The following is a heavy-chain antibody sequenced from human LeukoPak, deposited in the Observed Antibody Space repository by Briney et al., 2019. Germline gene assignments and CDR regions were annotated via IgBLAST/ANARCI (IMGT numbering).Heavy chain of an antibody. D-gene: IGHD5-12*01. CDR3: AKDNDPRAYSAYDSYDY. CDR1: GFTFTTYA. CDR2: ISNTGDST. Sequence: GGSLRLSCAASGFTFTTYAMSWVRQAPGKGLEWVSAISNTGDSTYHADSVKGRFTISRDNSKNTLFLQMNSLRAEDTAVYYCAKDNDPRAYSAYDSYDYWGREPWSPSPQ. J-gene: IGHJ4*02. V-gene: IGHV3-23*01.